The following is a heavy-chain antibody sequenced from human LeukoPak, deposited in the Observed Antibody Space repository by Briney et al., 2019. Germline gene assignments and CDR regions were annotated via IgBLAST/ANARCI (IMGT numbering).Heavy chain of an antibody. Sequence: GGSLRLSCAASGFTFSSYWMTWVRQAPGKGLEWVANIKQDGSEQYYVDSVKGRLTISRDSAKNSLYLQMNSLRAEDTAEYYCARQSPVRDHYYDSSGPLDYWGQGTLVTVSS. CDR1: GFTFSSYW. CDR2: IKQDGSEQ. D-gene: IGHD3-22*01. V-gene: IGHV3-7*01. CDR3: ARQSPVRDHYYDSSGPLDY. J-gene: IGHJ4*02.